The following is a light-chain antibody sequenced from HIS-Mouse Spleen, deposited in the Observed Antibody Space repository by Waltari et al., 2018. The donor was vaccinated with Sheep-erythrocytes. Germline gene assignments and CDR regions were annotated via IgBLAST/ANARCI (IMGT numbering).Light chain of an antibody. J-gene: IGLJ3*02. CDR1: SSDVGGYHY. Sequence: QSALTQPPSASGSPGQSVTISCTGTSSDVGGYHYVSWYQHPPGKAPNLMIYEVSNRPPGVPDRFSGSKSGNTASLTVSGLQAEDEADYYCSSYAGSNNWVFGGGTKLTVL. CDR2: EVS. V-gene: IGLV2-8*01. CDR3: SSYAGSNNWV.